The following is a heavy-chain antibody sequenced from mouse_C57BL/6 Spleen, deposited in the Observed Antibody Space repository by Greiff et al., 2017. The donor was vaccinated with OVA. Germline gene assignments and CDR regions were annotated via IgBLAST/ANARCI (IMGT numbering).Heavy chain of an antibody. Sequence: EVKLVESGGGLVQPGGSLKLSCAASGFTFSDYGMAWVRQAPRKGPAWVAFISNLAYSIYYADTVTGRFPISRENAKNTLYLEMSSLRSEDTAMYYCARHRRYPDYWGQGTSVTVSS. CDR2: ISNLAYSI. J-gene: IGHJ4*01. CDR3: ARHRRYPDY. V-gene: IGHV5-15*01. D-gene: IGHD2-14*01. CDR1: GFTFSDYG.